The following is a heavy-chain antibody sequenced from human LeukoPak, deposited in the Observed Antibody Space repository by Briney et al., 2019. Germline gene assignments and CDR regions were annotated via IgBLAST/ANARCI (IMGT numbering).Heavy chain of an antibody. CDR2: INHSGST. V-gene: IGHV4-34*01. CDR1: DGSSSGYY. J-gene: IGHJ4*02. Sequence: PSQTLSLTCAVYDGSSSGYYWSWVRQPPGKGREWIGEINHSGSTNYNTSLKTRVAMSVDTSKSKFSLKRSSVTAADTAVYYWARRLWLGELAFDYWGQGTLVTVSS. D-gene: IGHD3-10*01. CDR3: ARRLWLGELAFDY.